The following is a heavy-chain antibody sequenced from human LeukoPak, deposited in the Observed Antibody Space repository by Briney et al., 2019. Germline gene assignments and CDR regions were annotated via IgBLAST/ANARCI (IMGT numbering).Heavy chain of an antibody. J-gene: IGHJ3*02. Sequence: GGSVRLSCAASGFTFSSYEMNWVRQSPGKGLEGVSYIRSSGSTIYYGDSVKGRFTISRDNAKNSLYLQMNSLRAEDTAVYYCARESYYYDSSGYENDAFDIWGQGTMVTVSS. D-gene: IGHD3-22*01. CDR3: ARESYYYDSSGYENDAFDI. V-gene: IGHV3-48*03. CDR2: IRSSGSTI. CDR1: GFTFSSYE.